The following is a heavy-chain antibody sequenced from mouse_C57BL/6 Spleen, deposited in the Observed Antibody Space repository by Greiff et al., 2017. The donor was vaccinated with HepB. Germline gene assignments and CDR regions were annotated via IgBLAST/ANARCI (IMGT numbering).Heavy chain of an antibody. CDR2: IRLKSDNYAT. Sequence: EVKLVESGGGLVQPGGSMKLSCVASGFTFSNYWMNWVRQSPEKGLEWVAQIRLKSDNYATHYAESVKGRFTISRDDSKSSVYLQMNNLRAEDTGIYYCTAYYYGSSYVRFDYWGQGTTLTVSS. J-gene: IGHJ2*01. CDR1: GFTFSNYW. V-gene: IGHV6-3*01. D-gene: IGHD1-1*01. CDR3: TAYYYGSSYVRFDY.